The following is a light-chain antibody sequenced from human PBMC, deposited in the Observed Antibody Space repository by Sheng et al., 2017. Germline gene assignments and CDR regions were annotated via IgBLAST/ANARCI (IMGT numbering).Light chain of an antibody. J-gene: IGLJ2*01. V-gene: IGLV4-69*01. CDR1: SEHSHYA. CDR2: LHNDGSL. CDR3: QTWGTGVV. Sequence: QPVLTQSPSASASLGASVKLTCTLTSEHSHYAVAWHQQQPQKGPRFLMKLHNDGSLSKGGEIPDRFSGSMSGAERYLTISSLQSEDEADYYCQTWGTGVVFGGGTKLTVL.